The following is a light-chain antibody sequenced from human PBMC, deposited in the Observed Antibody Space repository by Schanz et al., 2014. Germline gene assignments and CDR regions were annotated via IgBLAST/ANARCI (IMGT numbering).Light chain of an antibody. CDR1: QSVSSN. CDR2: GAS. J-gene: IGKJ4*01. Sequence: EIVMTQSPATLSVSPGERATLSCRARQSVSSNLAWYQQKPGQAPRLLIYGASTRATGIPARFSGSGSGTEFTLTISSLQSEDFAVYYCQQYGALPFTFGGGTKVQI. CDR3: QQYGALPFT. V-gene: IGKV3-15*01.